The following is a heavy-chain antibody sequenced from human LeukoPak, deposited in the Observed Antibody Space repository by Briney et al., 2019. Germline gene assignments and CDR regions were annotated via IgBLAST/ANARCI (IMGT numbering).Heavy chain of an antibody. CDR2: GSDSGGT. CDR3: ARDHIGYYYDSSGYFPFDY. J-gene: IGHJ4*02. Sequence: PSETLSLTCAVYGGSLNGHYWSWIRQPPGMGLEWIGEGSDSGGTKFNPSLKSRVTISADTSKNQFSLKLSSVTAADTAVYYCARDHIGYYYDSSGYFPFDYWGQGTLVTVSS. D-gene: IGHD3-22*01. V-gene: IGHV4-34*01. CDR1: GGSLNGHY.